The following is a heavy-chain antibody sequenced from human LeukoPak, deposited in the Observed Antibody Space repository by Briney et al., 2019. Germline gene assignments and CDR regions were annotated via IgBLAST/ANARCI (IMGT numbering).Heavy chain of an antibody. V-gene: IGHV3-21*01. D-gene: IGHD3-3*01. CDR1: GFPFSSYT. Sequence: GGSLRLSCAASGFPFSSYTMDWVRQAPGKGLEWVSSITGSSNYMYYRDSVKGRFTISRDNAKNSLNLQLNTLRAEDMAVYYCARDTWSGGAFDIWGQGTMVTVSS. CDR2: ITGSSNYM. J-gene: IGHJ3*02. CDR3: ARDTWSGGAFDI.